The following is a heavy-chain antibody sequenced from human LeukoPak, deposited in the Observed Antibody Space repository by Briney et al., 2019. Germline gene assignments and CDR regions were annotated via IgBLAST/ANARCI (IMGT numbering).Heavy chain of an antibody. CDR3: ARGQNRDGYNEMDAFDI. CDR1: GYTFTSYY. V-gene: IGHV1-46*01. Sequence: ASVKVSCKASGYTFTSYYMHWVRQAPGQGLEWMGIINPSGGSTSYAQKFQGRVTMTRDTSTSTVYMELSSLRSEDTAVYYCARGQNRDGYNEMDAFDIWGQGTMVTVSS. D-gene: IGHD5-24*01. CDR2: INPSGGST. J-gene: IGHJ3*02.